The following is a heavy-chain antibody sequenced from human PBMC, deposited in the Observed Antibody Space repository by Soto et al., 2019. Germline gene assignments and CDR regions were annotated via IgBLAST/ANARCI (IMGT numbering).Heavy chain of an antibody. J-gene: IGHJ4*02. CDR1: GFTFSNAW. CDR2: IKSKTDGGTT. V-gene: IGHV3-15*07. Sequence: GGSLRLSCAASGFTFSNAWMNWVRQAPGKGLEWVGRIKSKTDGGTTDCAAPVKGRFTISRDDSKNTLYLQMNSLKTEDTAVYYCTTKWESRHFYFDYWGQGTLVTVSS. CDR3: TTKWESRHFYFDY. D-gene: IGHD1-26*01.